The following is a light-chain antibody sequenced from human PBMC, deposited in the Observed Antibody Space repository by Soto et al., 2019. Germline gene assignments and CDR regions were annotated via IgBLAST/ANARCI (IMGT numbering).Light chain of an antibody. Sequence: QSVLAQPASGSGSPGQSITIPCTGTSSDVGGYNYVSWYQQHPGKAPKFMIYDVSNRPSGVSNRFSGSKSGNTASLTISGLQAEDEADYYCSSYTTSNTRQIVFGTGTKVTVL. J-gene: IGLJ1*01. CDR1: SSDVGGYNY. CDR3: SSYTTSNTRQIV. V-gene: IGLV2-14*01. CDR2: DVS.